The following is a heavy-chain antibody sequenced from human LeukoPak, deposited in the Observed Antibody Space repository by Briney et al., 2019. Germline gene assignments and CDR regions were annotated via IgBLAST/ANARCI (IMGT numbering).Heavy chain of an antibody. CDR3: ARDRGYNAFDI. Sequence: GGSLRLSCAASGFTVSSNYMSWVRQAPGKGLEWVSVIYSGGSTYYADSVKGRFTISRDNSKNTLYLQMNSLRAEDTAVYYCARDRGYNAFDIWGQGTMVTVSS. D-gene: IGHD3-16*02. CDR2: IYSGGST. J-gene: IGHJ3*02. CDR1: GFTVSSNY. V-gene: IGHV3-66*01.